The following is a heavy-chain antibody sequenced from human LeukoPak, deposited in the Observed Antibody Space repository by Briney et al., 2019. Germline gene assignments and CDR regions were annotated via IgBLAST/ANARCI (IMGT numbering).Heavy chain of an antibody. CDR3: TKASLAFGTKYFDP. D-gene: IGHD3-10*01. CDR1: GYPFSNYD. CDR2: MNPKSDNT. Sequence: HWASVKVSCKASGYPFSNYDINWVRQAPGQGLEWMAWMNPKSDNTGYGQKFQGRVTMTRVTSITTAYMELRSLRSDDKAVYYCTKASLAFGTKYFDPWGQGTLVTVSS. V-gene: IGHV1-8*01. J-gene: IGHJ5*02.